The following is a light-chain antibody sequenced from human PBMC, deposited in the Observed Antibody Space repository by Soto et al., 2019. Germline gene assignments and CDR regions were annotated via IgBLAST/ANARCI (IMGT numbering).Light chain of an antibody. CDR3: QSYDSSLSGVV. J-gene: IGLJ2*01. Sequence: QSVLTQPTSVSGAPGQRVTISCTGCSSNIGAGYDVHWYQQLPGTAPKLLIYGNSNRPSGVPDRFSGSKSGTSASLAITGLQAEDEADYYCQSYDSSLSGVVFGGGTKLTVL. CDR1: SSNIGAGYD. V-gene: IGLV1-40*01. CDR2: GNS.